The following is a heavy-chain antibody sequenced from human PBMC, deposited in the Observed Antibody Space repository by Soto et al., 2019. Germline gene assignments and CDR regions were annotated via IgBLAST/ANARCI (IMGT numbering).Heavy chain of an antibody. CDR1: GFTFSSYG. CDR3: AKDFGYSSTVDDY. Sequence: QVQLVESGGGVVQPGRSLRLSCAASGFTFSSYGMHWVRQAPGKGLEWVAVISYDGSNKYYADSVKGRFTISRDNSKNTLYLQMNSLRAEDTAVYYCAKDFGYSSTVDDYWGQGTLVTVSS. J-gene: IGHJ4*02. V-gene: IGHV3-30*18. CDR2: ISYDGSNK. D-gene: IGHD6-13*01.